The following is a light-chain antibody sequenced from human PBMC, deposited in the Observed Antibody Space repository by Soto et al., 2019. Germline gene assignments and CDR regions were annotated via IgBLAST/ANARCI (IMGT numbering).Light chain of an antibody. CDR1: QSVSSN. V-gene: IGKV3-15*01. J-gene: IGKJ1*01. CDR2: GAS. CDR3: HQYNNCPPET. Sequence: EIVMTQSPATLSVSPGERATISCRASQSVSSNLAWYQQKPGQATRLLIYGASTRANGIPARFSGSGSGTEFALTINSPQSEDVADYYCHQYNNCPPETFGQGTKVEIK.